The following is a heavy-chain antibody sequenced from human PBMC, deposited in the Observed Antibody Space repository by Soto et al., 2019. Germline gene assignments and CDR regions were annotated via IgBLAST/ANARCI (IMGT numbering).Heavy chain of an antibody. D-gene: IGHD5-12*01. V-gene: IGHV4-39*01. CDR1: GGSISSSSYY. CDR2: IYYSGST. Sequence: QLQLQESGPGLVKPSETLSLTCTVSGGSISSSSYYWGWIRQPPGKGLEWIGSIYYSGSTYYNPSLKSRVTISVDTPKNQFSLKLSSVTAADTAVYYCARQGSGYDPDFDYWGQGTLVTVSS. CDR3: ARQGSGYDPDFDY. J-gene: IGHJ4*02.